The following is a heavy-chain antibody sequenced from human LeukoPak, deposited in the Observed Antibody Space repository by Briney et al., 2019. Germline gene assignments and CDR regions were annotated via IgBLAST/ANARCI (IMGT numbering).Heavy chain of an antibody. D-gene: IGHD3-22*01. J-gene: IGHJ5*02. V-gene: IGHV1-18*01. CDR1: GYTFTSYG. Sequence: GASVKVFCKASGYTFTSYGISWVRQAPGQGLEWMGWISAYNGNTNYAQKLQGRVTMTTGTSTSTAYMELRSLRSDDTAVYYCARESRSGYYLNWFDPWGQGTLVTVSS. CDR2: ISAYNGNT. CDR3: ARESRSGYYLNWFDP.